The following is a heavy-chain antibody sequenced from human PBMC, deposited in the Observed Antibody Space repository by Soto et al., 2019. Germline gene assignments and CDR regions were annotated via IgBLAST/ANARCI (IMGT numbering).Heavy chain of an antibody. V-gene: IGHV3-23*01. CDR3: AKAGGVSARYFDT. CDR2: ISDSDDDT. Sequence: EVQLLESGGGLGQPGGSLRLSCTASGFTFRKYAMSWVRQAPGKGLEWISGISDSDDDTYHADSVRGRFTISRDNSKKPLYLQMNSLRGDDTAVYYCAKAGGVSARYFDTWGQGTLVTVSS. J-gene: IGHJ4*02. D-gene: IGHD2-8*01. CDR1: GFTFRKYA.